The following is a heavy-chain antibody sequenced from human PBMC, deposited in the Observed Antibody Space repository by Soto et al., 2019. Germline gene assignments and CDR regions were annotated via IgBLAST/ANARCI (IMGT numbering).Heavy chain of an antibody. CDR3: ARDSPGRYCSSTSCPRMDV. Sequence: EVQLVESGGGLVQPGGSLRLSCAAPGFTFSSYSMNWVRQAPGKGLEWVSYISNSSSTIYYADSVKGRFTISRDNAKNSLYLQMNSLRHEDTAVYYCARDSPGRYCSSTSCPRMDVWGQGTTVTVSS. J-gene: IGHJ6*02. CDR1: GFTFSSYS. CDR2: ISNSSSTI. D-gene: IGHD2-2*01. V-gene: IGHV3-48*02.